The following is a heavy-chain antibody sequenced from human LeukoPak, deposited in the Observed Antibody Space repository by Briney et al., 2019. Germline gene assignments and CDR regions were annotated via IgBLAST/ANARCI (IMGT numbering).Heavy chain of an antibody. CDR1: GGSISSGSYY. D-gene: IGHD1-26*01. Sequence: PSETLSLTCTVSGGSISSGSYYWSWIRQPAGKGLEWIGRIYTSGSTNYNPSLKSRVTMSVDTSRNQTSLNLSSVTAADTAVYYCAKGGSIWGQGTMVTVSS. CDR2: IYTSGST. V-gene: IGHV4-61*02. CDR3: AKGGSI. J-gene: IGHJ3*02.